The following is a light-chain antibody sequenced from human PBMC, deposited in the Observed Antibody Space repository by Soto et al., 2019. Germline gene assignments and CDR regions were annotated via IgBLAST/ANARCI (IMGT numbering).Light chain of an antibody. CDR2: AAS. Sequence: DIQMTQSPSSLSASVGDRVTITCRASQTISGYLNWYQHKPGKAPKHLIYAASSLQTGVPSRFTGSGSGTEFTLTIDSLQPEDFATYYCQQSYTTPRITFGQGTRLEIK. CDR3: QQSYTTPRIT. J-gene: IGKJ5*01. V-gene: IGKV1-39*01. CDR1: QTISGY.